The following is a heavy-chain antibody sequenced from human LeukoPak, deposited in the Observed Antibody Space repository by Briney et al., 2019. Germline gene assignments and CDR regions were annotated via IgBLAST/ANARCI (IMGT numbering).Heavy chain of an antibody. D-gene: IGHD3-22*01. CDR3: AREEYYDSSGYYFVDY. CDR1: GFTFSSYA. CDR2: ISGSGGST. Sequence: GGSLRLSCAASGFTFSSYAMSWVRHAPGKGLEWVSAISGSGGSTYYADSVKGRFTISRDNSKNTLYLQMNSLRAEDTAVYYCAREEYYDSSGYYFVDYWGQGTLVTVSS. J-gene: IGHJ4*02. V-gene: IGHV3-23*01.